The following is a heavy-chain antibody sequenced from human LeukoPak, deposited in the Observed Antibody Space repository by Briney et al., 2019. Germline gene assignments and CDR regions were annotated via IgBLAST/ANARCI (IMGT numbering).Heavy chain of an antibody. Sequence: GGSLRLSCAASGFTFSSCGMHWVRQAPGKGLEWVALISYDGSIKYYPDSVRGRFTISRDNSKNTVYLQMNSLRAEDTTVYYCARECSADDAFDIWGQGTMVTVSS. V-gene: IGHV3-33*05. CDR2: ISYDGSIK. CDR1: GFTFSSCG. CDR3: ARECSADDAFDI. J-gene: IGHJ3*02. D-gene: IGHD6-19*01.